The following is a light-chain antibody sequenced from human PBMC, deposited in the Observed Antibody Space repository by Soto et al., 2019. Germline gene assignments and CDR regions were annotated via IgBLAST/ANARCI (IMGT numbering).Light chain of an antibody. Sequence: QSVLTQPASVSGSPGQSITISCTGTSSDVGGYSYVSWYQQHQGKAPKLMIYEVSNRPSGVSNRFSGSKSGNTASLTISGLQPEDEADYYCSSYTSSSTLVFGGGTKVTVL. J-gene: IGLJ2*01. V-gene: IGLV2-14*01. CDR3: SSYTSSSTLV. CDR2: EVS. CDR1: SSDVGGYSY.